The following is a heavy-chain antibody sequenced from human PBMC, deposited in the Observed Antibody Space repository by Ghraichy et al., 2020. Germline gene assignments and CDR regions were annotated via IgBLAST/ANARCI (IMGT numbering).Heavy chain of an antibody. J-gene: IGHJ4*02. D-gene: IGHD3/OR15-3a*01. CDR2: ISASGST. Sequence: SETLSLTCTVSGGSVTSYYWSWVRQPAGKGLEWIGRISASGSTDYNPSLKRRVSLSLDTSANQFSLKLTSMTAADTGVYYCARQSHWTYVYFDNWGQGTLVTVSS. V-gene: IGHV4-4*07. CDR3: ARQSHWTYVYFDN. CDR1: GGSVTSYY.